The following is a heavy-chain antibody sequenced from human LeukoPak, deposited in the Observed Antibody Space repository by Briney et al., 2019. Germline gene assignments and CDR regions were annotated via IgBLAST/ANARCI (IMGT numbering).Heavy chain of an antibody. Sequence: SVKVSCKASGGTFSSYAISWVRQAPGQGLEWMGGIIPIFGTANYAQKFQGRVTITADESTSTAYMELGSLRSEDTAVYYCATVSPYDSSGYYYHDYWGQGTLVTVSS. D-gene: IGHD3-22*01. CDR3: ATVSPYDSSGYYYHDY. CDR1: GGTFSSYA. J-gene: IGHJ4*02. CDR2: IIPIFGTA. V-gene: IGHV1-69*13.